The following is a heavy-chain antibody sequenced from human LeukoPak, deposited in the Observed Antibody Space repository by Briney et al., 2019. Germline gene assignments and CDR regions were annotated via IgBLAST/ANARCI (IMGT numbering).Heavy chain of an antibody. CDR2: INKDGTIT. CDR1: GFTFSNNA. Sequence: GGSLRLSCAASGFTFSNNAMHWVRQAPGKGLEWVSRINKDGTITSSADSVKGRFTISRDNTKDTVYLQMNSLRAEDTAVYYCAREGDYGDYVFDSWGQGTLVTVSS. CDR3: AREGDYGDYVFDS. J-gene: IGHJ4*02. D-gene: IGHD4-17*01. V-gene: IGHV3-74*01.